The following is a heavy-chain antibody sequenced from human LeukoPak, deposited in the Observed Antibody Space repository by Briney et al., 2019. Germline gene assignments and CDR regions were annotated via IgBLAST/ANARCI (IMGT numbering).Heavy chain of an antibody. J-gene: IGHJ3*02. D-gene: IGHD3-22*01. CDR2: IYYSGST. Sequence: PSETLSLTCTVSGGSISSYYWSWIRQPPGKGLEWIGYIYYSGSTNYNPSLKSRVTISVDTSKNQFSLKLSSVTAADTAVYYCARDADYYDSSGYDDAFDIWGQGTMVTVSS. CDR1: GGSISSYY. CDR3: ARDADYYDSSGYDDAFDI. V-gene: IGHV4-59*01.